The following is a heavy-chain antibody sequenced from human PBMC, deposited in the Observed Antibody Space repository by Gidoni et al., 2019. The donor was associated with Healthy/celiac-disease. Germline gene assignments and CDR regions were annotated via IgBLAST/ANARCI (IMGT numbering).Heavy chain of an antibody. CDR1: GYSFTSYW. J-gene: IGHJ1*01. Sequence: EVQLVQSGAEVNKPGESLKISCKGSGYSFTSYWIGWVRQMPGKGLEWMGIIYPGDSDTRYSPSFQGQVTISADKSISTAYLQWSSLKASDTAMYYCARSEFRTTIYPTSLYFQHWGQGTLVTVSS. CDR2: IYPGDSDT. V-gene: IGHV5-51*01. CDR3: ARSEFRTTIYPTSLYFQH. D-gene: IGHD1-1*01.